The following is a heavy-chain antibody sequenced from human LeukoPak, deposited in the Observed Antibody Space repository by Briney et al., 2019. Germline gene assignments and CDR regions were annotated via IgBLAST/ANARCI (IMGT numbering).Heavy chain of an antibody. CDR3: ARDGTGSSPGDYFYYMDV. CDR1: GFTFSGYW. CDR2: PNTDGSRT. D-gene: IGHD3/OR15-3a*01. J-gene: IGHJ6*03. Sequence: GGSLRLSCAASGFTFSGYWLHWVRQDPGKGLVWLAHPNTDGSRTTYADSVRGRFTISRDNAKNTLYLQMNSLRVDDTAIYYYARDGTGSSPGDYFYYMDVWGKGTTVTVSS. V-gene: IGHV3-74*01.